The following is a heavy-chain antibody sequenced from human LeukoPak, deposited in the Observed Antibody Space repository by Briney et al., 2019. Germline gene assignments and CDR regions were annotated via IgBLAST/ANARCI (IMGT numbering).Heavy chain of an antibody. CDR2: DSKTDGGTT. CDR3: TTWIYNILTGYNGY. V-gene: IGHV3-15*04. Sequence: DSKTDGGTTDSAAPVKGRFTISRDDSKTTLYLQMNSLKTEDTSVYYCTTWIYNILTGYNGYWGQGTLVTVSS. J-gene: IGHJ4*02. D-gene: IGHD3-9*01.